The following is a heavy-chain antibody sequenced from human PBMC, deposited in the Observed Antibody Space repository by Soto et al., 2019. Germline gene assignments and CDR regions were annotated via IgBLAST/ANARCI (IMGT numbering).Heavy chain of an antibody. CDR3: ARRGKEFTRSFWFDP. Sequence: PGESLKISCKGSGYSFPSYWIAWVRQVPGKGLEWMGIIYPDDSDARYSPSFQGQVTISVDKSISTSYLHWDTLKASDTAIYYCARRGKEFTRSFWFDPWGQGTLVTVSS. CDR2: IYPDDSDA. CDR1: GYSFPSYW. V-gene: IGHV5-51*01. J-gene: IGHJ5*02. D-gene: IGHD3-3*01.